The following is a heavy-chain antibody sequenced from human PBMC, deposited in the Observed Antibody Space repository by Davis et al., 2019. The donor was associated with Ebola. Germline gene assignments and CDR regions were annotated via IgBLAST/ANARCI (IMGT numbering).Heavy chain of an antibody. Sequence: PGGSLRLSCAASGFIFSSSAMSWVRQAPGKGLEWVSSISVRSITYTADSVKGRFTISRDNSKNTLYLQMNSLTAEDTAVYYCAKVHPPTTVTTGWFDPWGQGTLVTVSS. CDR3: AKVHPPTTVTTGWFDP. CDR2: ISVRSIT. CDR1: GFIFSSSA. J-gene: IGHJ5*02. D-gene: IGHD4-17*01. V-gene: IGHV3-23*01.